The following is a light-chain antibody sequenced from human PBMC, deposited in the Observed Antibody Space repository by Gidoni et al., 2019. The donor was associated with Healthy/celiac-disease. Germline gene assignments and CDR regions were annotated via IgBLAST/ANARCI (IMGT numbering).Light chain of an antibody. CDR2: AAS. J-gene: IGKJ3*01. V-gene: IGKV1-27*01. CDR1: QGISNY. CDR3: QQYNSAPFT. Sequence: DSQMNQAPASLSASVGDRGTITCRASQGISNYLAWYQQKPGKVPKLLIYAASTLQSGVPSRFSGSGSGTDFTLTISSLQPEDVATYYCQQYNSAPFTFGPGTKVDIK.